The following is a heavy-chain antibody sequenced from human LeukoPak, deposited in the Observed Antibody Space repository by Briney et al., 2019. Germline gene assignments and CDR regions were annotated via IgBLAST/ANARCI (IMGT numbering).Heavy chain of an antibody. CDR3: ARDRTGNNWFDP. J-gene: IGHJ5*01. Sequence: TSETLSLTCTVSGASISSYYWSWIRQPPGKGLEWIGYIHYSGSTNYNPSLSNRVTISVDTSKNQFSLRLSSVTAADTAVYYCARDRTGNNWFDPWGQGTLVTVSS. CDR1: GASISSYY. D-gene: IGHD1-1*01. CDR2: IHYSGST. V-gene: IGHV4-59*01.